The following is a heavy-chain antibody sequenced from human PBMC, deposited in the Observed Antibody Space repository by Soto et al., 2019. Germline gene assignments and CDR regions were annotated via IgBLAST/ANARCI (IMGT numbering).Heavy chain of an antibody. Sequence: EVQLLESGGDLVQPGGSLRLSCAASGFTFGIYAMTWVRQAPGKGLEWVSSISATGGSTFYADSVKGRFTISRDNSKKTLYLNMNSLGADYTAIYFCATDLSSYYYFDFWGEGTLVTVSS. CDR2: ISATGGST. CDR1: GFTFGIYA. D-gene: IGHD2-15*01. V-gene: IGHV3-23*01. CDR3: ATDLSSYYYFDF. J-gene: IGHJ4*02.